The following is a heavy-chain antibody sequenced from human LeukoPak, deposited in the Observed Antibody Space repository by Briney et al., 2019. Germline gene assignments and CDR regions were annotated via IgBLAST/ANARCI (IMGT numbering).Heavy chain of an antibody. CDR2: ISGSSIYI. CDR3: ARETYCTNTTCPIGDHFDY. CDR1: GFTFSAYS. J-gene: IGHJ4*02. D-gene: IGHD2-2*01. Sequence: GGSLRLSCATSGFTFSAYSMNWVRQAPGKGLEWVSSISGSSIYINYADSVKGRFTISSDNAKNSLYLQMNSLRAEDTAVYYCARETYCTNTTCPIGDHFDYWGQGTLVTVSS. V-gene: IGHV3-21*01.